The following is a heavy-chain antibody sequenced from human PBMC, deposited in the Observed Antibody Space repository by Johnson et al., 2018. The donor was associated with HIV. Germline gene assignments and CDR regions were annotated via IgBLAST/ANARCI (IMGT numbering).Heavy chain of an antibody. CDR2: ITQDGSEN. V-gene: IGHV3-7*01. Sequence: VQLVESGGGVVQSGGSLGLSCAATGFTFSIYWMAWVRQAPGKGLEWVATITQDGSENHYVDSVKGRFTISMDNAKNSLYLQMNSLRAEDTAVYYCARETAGATNDAFDIWGQGTMVTVSS. CDR1: GFTFSIYW. J-gene: IGHJ3*02. D-gene: IGHD1-26*01. CDR3: ARETAGATNDAFDI.